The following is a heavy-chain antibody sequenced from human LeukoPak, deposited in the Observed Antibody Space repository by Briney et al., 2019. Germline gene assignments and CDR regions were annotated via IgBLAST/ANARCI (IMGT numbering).Heavy chain of an antibody. V-gene: IGHV3-20*04. J-gene: IGHJ5*02. D-gene: IGHD3-3*01. CDR3: ARDRPAAYYDFWSGPFPAVNWFDP. CDR2: INWSGGST. CDR1: GFTFDDYG. Sequence: PGGTLRLSCAASGFTFDDYGMSWVRQAPGKGLEWVSGINWSGGSTGYADSVKGRFTISRDNAKNSLYLQMNSLRAEDTALYYCARDRPAAYYDFWSGPFPAVNWFDPWGQGTLVTVSS.